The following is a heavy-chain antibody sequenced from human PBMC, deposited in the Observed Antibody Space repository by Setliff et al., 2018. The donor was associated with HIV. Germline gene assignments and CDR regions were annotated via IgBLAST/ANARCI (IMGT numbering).Heavy chain of an antibody. D-gene: IGHD6-13*01. Sequence: SETLSLTCTVSGASISGYYWTWIRQPAGKGLEWLGHIYISRSTNYNPSLKNRVTISVDTSKNQFSLRLSSVTAADTAVYYCARGYSSSWYDSWGQGTLVTVSS. CDR3: ARGYSSSWYDS. CDR1: GASISGYY. CDR2: IYISRST. J-gene: IGHJ5*01. V-gene: IGHV4-4*07.